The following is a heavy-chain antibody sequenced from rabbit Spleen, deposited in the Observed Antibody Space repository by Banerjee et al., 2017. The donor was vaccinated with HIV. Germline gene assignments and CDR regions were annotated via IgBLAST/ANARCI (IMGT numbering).Heavy chain of an antibody. CDR2: INAVTGKA. CDR3: ARDTGSSFSSYGMDL. V-gene: IGHV1S40*01. D-gene: IGHD8-1*01. J-gene: IGHJ6*01. CDR1: GFSFGDRDV. Sequence: QSLEESGGGLVQPEGSLTLTCTASGFSFGDRDVMCWVRQAPGKGLEWIACINAVTGKAVYASWAKGRFTFSKTSSTTVTLQMTSLTAADTATYFCARDTGSSFSSYGMDLWGQGTLV.